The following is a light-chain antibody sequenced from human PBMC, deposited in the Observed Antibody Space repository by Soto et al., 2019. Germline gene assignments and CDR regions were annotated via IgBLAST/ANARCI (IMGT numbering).Light chain of an antibody. CDR3: QQRSKWPIT. CDR1: QSVSNY. V-gene: IGKV3-11*01. Sequence: EIVLTQSPATLSLSPGERATLSCWVSQSVSNYLAWYQQKPGQAPRLLIYDTSNRATGIPSRFSGSASGTDFTLTISSLEPEDFAVYYCQQRSKWPITFGQGTRLEIK. J-gene: IGKJ5*01. CDR2: DTS.